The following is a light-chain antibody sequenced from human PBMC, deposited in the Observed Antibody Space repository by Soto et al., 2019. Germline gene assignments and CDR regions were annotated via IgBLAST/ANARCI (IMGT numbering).Light chain of an antibody. Sequence: QSVLTQPPSASGSPGQSVTISCTGTSSDVGACNYVCWYQQHPGKAPKLIISEITKRPSGVPDRFSGSKSGTTASLTVTGLQAEDEADYYCSSYAGSNNPWVFGGGTKLTVL. V-gene: IGLV2-8*01. CDR2: EIT. J-gene: IGLJ3*02. CDR3: SSYAGSNNPWV. CDR1: SSDVGACNY.